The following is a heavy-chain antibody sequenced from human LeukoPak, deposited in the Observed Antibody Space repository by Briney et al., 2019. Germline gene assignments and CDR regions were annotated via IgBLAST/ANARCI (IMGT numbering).Heavy chain of an antibody. CDR3: AREGDYGDYGGAFDI. J-gene: IGHJ3*02. CDR1: GFTFSSYW. CDR2: INSDGSST. Sequence: GGSLRLSCAASGFTFSSYWMHWVRHAPGKGLVWVSRINSDGSSTSYADSVKGRFTISRDNAKNTLCLQMNSLRAEDTAVYYCAREGDYGDYGGAFDIWGQGTMVTVSS. D-gene: IGHD4-17*01. V-gene: IGHV3-74*01.